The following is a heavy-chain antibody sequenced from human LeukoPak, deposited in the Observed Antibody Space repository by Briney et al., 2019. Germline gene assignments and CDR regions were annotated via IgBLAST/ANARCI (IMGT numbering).Heavy chain of an antibody. Sequence: ASVKVSCKASGYTFTNYAMHWVRQAPGQTLEWMGWINAGHGNTRYSQKFQGRVTLTRDTSASTTYMELSSLRSEDTAVYYCGRLMTAGELNLDYWGQGTLVTVSS. CDR1: GYTFTNYA. J-gene: IGHJ4*02. D-gene: IGHD3-10*01. V-gene: IGHV1-3*01. CDR3: GRLMTAGELNLDY. CDR2: INAGHGNT.